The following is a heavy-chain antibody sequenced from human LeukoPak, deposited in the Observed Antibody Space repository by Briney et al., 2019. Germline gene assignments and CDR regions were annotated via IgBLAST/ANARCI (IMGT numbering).Heavy chain of an antibody. CDR1: GGSVSSYY. CDR3: ARGGWNKFDY. Sequence: PSETLSLTCTVSGGSVSSYYWSCIRQRPGKGLEWIGFIFYSGTTNYNPSLKSRVTISVDTSKNQFSLKLSSVTAADTAVYYCARGGWNKFDYWGQGTLVTVSS. D-gene: IGHD3-22*01. V-gene: IGHV4-59*02. CDR2: IFYSGTT. J-gene: IGHJ4*02.